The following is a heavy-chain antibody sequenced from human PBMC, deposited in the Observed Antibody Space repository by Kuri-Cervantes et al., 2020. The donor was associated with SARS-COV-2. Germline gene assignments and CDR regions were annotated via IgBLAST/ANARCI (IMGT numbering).Heavy chain of an antibody. V-gene: IGHV1-2*04. CDR1: GDTFTGYY. Sequence: ASVKVSCKASGDTFTGYYMHWVRQAPGQGLEWMGWINPNSGGTNYAQNFQGWVTMTRDTSLSTAYKEMIRLRSDDTAVYYCARGMVRGIIQYYYYVMDVWGQGTTVTVSS. J-gene: IGHJ6*02. CDR2: INPNSGGT. D-gene: IGHD3-10*01. CDR3: ARGMVRGIIQYYYYVMDV.